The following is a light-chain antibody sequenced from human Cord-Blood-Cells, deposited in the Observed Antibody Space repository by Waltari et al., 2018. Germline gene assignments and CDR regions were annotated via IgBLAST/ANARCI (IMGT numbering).Light chain of an antibody. CDR3: QQYNNWPLT. J-gene: IGKJ3*01. CDR1: QSVSLY. CDR2: GAA. V-gene: IGKV3-15*01. Sequence: EIVMTQPPATLSVSPAERATLSCRASQSVSLYLAWYQQKPGQAPRLLIYGAATRATGIPARFSGSGSGTEFTLTISSLQSEDFAVYYCQQYNNWPLTFGPGTKVDIK.